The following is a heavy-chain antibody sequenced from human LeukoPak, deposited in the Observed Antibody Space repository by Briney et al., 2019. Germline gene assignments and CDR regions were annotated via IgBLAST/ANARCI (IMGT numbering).Heavy chain of an antibody. Sequence: SETLALTCSASGGSISSSSYHWGWIRQSPGKGLEWIGSMYYRGTTYENSSLKSRLTLSIDTSNNHSSLKLTSVTAADTAVYFCAREYSRSVVAGSRPDLWGQGLLVTVSS. V-gene: IGHV4-39*02. J-gene: IGHJ4*02. CDR2: MYYRGTT. CDR1: GGSISSSSYH. CDR3: AREYSRSVVAGSRPDL. D-gene: IGHD2-21*01.